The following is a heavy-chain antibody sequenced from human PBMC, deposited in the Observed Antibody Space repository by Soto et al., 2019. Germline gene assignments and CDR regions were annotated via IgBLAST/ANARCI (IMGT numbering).Heavy chain of an antibody. V-gene: IGHV3-48*03. J-gene: IGHJ4*02. Sequence: EVQLVESGGGLVQPGGSLRLSCAASGFTFSSYEMNWVRQAPGKGLEWVSYISSSGSTIYYADSVKGRFTISRDNAKNSRYLQMNSLRAEDTAVYYCARDPRYYYDSSGYEPGIDYWGQGTLVTVSS. D-gene: IGHD3-22*01. CDR1: GFTFSSYE. CDR3: ARDPRYYYDSSGYEPGIDY. CDR2: ISSSGSTI.